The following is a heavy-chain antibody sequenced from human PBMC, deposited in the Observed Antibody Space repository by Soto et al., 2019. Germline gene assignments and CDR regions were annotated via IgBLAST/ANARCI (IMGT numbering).Heavy chain of an antibody. CDR2: INHSGST. Sequence: SETLSLTCAVDGGSFSCYYWSWIRQPPGKGLEWIGEINHSGSTNYNPSLKSRVTISVDTSKNQFSLKLSSVTAADTAVYYCAVDILTGYYTFDYWGQGPLVTVS. CDR3: AVDILTGYYTFDY. CDR1: GGSFSCYY. J-gene: IGHJ4*02. V-gene: IGHV4-34*01. D-gene: IGHD3-9*01.